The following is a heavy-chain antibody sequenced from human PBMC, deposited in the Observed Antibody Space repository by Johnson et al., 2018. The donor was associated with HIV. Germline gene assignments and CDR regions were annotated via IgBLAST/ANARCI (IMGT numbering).Heavy chain of an antibody. CDR3: AKDAAYSGSYGLGMMYAFDI. CDR2: ISWNSGSI. J-gene: IGHJ3*02. V-gene: IGHV3-9*01. Sequence: VQLVESGGGLVQPGRSLRLSCAASGFTFDDYAMHWVRQAPGKGLEWVSGISWNSGSIGYADSVKGRLTISRDNAKNSLYLQMNSLRAEDTALYYCAKDAAYSGSYGLGMMYAFDIWGQGTMVTVSS. D-gene: IGHD1-26*01. CDR1: GFTFDDYA.